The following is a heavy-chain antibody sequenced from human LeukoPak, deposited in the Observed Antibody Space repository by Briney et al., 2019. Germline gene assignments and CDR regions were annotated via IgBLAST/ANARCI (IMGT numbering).Heavy chain of an antibody. D-gene: IGHD3-10*01. J-gene: IGHJ6*02. Sequence: GGSLRLSCAASGFTFSSYGMHWVRQAPGKGLEWVAFIRYDGSNKYYADSVKGRFTISRDNSKNTLYLQMNSLRAEDTAVYYCARVNCGSYYGSGTYCDIYYYYYAMDVWGQGTTVTVSS. CDR2: IRYDGSNK. CDR3: ARVNCGSYYGSGTYCDIYYYYYAMDV. V-gene: IGHV3-30*02. CDR1: GFTFSSYG.